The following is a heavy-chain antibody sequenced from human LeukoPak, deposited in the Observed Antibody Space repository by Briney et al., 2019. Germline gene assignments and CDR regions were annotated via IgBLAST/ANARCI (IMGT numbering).Heavy chain of an antibody. CDR1: GFTFSSYA. J-gene: IGHJ4*02. Sequence: PGGSLRLSCAASGFTFSSYAMSWVRQAPGKGLEWVSAISGSGASTYYADSVKGRLTISRDNSKNTLYLQMNSLRAEDTAVYYCAKRLTGTIGTTYFDYWGQGTLVTVSS. D-gene: IGHD1-20*01. CDR3: AKRLTGTIGTTYFDY. CDR2: ISGSGAST. V-gene: IGHV3-23*01.